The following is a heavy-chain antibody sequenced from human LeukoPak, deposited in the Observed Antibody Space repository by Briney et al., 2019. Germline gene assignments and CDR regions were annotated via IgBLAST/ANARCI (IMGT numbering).Heavy chain of an antibody. CDR3: ARGDGSGSGRWFDP. Sequence: SETLSLTCAVYGVSFSGYYWSWIRQPPGKGLEWIGEINHSGSTNYNPSLKSRVTISVDTSKNQFSLKLSSVTAADTALYYCARGDGSGSGRWFDPWGQGTLITVSS. CDR1: GVSFSGYY. CDR2: INHSGST. J-gene: IGHJ5*02. D-gene: IGHD3-10*01. V-gene: IGHV4-34*01.